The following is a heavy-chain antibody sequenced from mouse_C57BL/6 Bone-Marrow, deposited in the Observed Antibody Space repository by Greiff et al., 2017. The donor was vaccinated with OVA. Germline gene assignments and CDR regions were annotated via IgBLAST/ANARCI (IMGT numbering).Heavy chain of an antibody. CDR2: IYPGSGNT. D-gene: IGHD1-1*01. Sequence: QLKQSGAELVRPGASVKLSCKASGYTFTDYYINWVKQRPGQGLEWIARIYPGSGNTYYNEKFKGKATLTAEKSSSTAYMQLSSLTSEDSAVYFCARAGYGSSLSWFAYWGQGTLVTVSA. J-gene: IGHJ3*01. CDR1: GYTFTDYY. CDR3: ARAGYGSSLSWFAY. V-gene: IGHV1-76*01.